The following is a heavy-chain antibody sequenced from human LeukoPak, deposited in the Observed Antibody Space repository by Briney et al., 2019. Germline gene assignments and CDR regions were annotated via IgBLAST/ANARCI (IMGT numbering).Heavy chain of an antibody. D-gene: IGHD3-10*01. V-gene: IGHV4-39*01. CDR1: GGSISSSSYY. J-gene: IGHJ3*02. Sequence: SETLSLTCTVSGGSISSSSYYWGWIRQPPGKGLEWIGSIYYSGSTYYNPSLKSRVTISVDTSKNQFSLKLSSVTAADTAVYYCASPGTLYGSGSYFGGEGAFDIWGQGTMVTVSS. CDR2: IYYSGST. CDR3: ASPGTLYGSGSYFGGEGAFDI.